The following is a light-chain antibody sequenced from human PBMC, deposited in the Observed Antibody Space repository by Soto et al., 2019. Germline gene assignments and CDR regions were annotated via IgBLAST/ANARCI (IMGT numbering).Light chain of an antibody. V-gene: IGKV1-39*01. CDR2: AAS. Sequence: DIQMAQSPSSLSASVGARVTITCRASQSISSFLNWYQQKPGKAPKLLIYAASSLRTGVPSRFSGSGSGTDFTLTINSLQPEDFAIYYCQQSYIASFTFGPGTKVDIK. CDR1: QSISSF. J-gene: IGKJ3*01. CDR3: QQSYIASFT.